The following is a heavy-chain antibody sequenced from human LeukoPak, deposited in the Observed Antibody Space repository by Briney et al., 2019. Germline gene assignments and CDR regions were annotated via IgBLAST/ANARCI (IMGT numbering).Heavy chain of an antibody. CDR1: GGSISSSSYY. V-gene: IGHV4-39*01. CDR3: ASVSRTYYYYMDV. CDR2: IYYSGST. D-gene: IGHD1-14*01. Sequence: SETLSLTCTVSGGSISSSSYYWGWIRQPPGKGLEWIGSIYYSGSTYYNPSLKSRVTISVDTSKNQFSLKLSSVTAADTAVYYCASVSRTYYYYMDVWGKGTTVTVSS. J-gene: IGHJ6*03.